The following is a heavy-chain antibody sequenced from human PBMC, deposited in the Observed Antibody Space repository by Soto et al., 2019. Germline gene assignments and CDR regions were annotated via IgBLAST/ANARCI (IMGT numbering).Heavy chain of an antibody. CDR1: GDSMRSFY. J-gene: IGHJ4*02. Sequence: SETLSLTCTVYGDSMRSFYWSWIRQPPGKGLEWIGRVYAAGNTNYNPSLTGRVTMSIDTSKKQFSLRMTSLTAADTAVYFCARVFDYWSGFYVYWGQGNLVTVSS. V-gene: IGHV4-4*07. D-gene: IGHD3-3*01. CDR3: ARVFDYWSGFYVY. CDR2: VYAAGNT.